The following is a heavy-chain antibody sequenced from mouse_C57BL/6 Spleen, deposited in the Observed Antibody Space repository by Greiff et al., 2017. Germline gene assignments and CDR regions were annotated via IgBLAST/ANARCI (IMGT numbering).Heavy chain of an antibody. D-gene: IGHD1-2*01. V-gene: IGHV5-17*01. J-gene: IGHJ4*01. CDR2: ISSGSSTI. CDR1: GFTFSDYG. Sequence: EVKLVESGGGLVKPGGSLKLSCAASGFTFSDYGMHWVRQAPEKGLEWVAYISSGSSTIYYADTVKGRFTISRDNAKNTLFLQMTSLRSEDTAMYYCARYGPYRAMDYWGQGTSVTVSS. CDR3: ARYGPYRAMDY.